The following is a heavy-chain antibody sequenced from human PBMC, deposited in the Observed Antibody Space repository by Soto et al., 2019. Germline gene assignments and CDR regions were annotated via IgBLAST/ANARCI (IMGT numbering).Heavy chain of an antibody. J-gene: IGHJ4*02. CDR3: AAATTWNFHFPY. V-gene: IGHV3-33*03. CDR1: GFTISTHG. D-gene: IGHD1-7*01. CDR2: IWYDGSNK. Sequence: QAQLVESGGGVVQPGTSLRLSCAASGFTISTHGMHWVRQAPGKGLEWLANIWYDGSNKFYAESVKGRCSISKDNSKNTLYLQMSSLRADDTAVYYCAAATTWNFHFPYWGQGTQVTVSS.